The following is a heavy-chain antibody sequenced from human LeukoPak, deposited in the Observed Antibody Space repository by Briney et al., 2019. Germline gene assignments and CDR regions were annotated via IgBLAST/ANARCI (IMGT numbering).Heavy chain of an antibody. Sequence: SETLSLTCTVSGSSISSYYWSWIRQPPGKGLEWIGYIYYSGSTNYNPSLKSRVTISVDTSKNQFSLKLSSVTAADTAVYYCARSRAPPMDTYYFDYWGQGTLVTVSS. J-gene: IGHJ4*02. CDR2: IYYSGST. V-gene: IGHV4-59*01. CDR1: GSSISSYY. CDR3: ARSRAPPMDTYYFDY. D-gene: IGHD3-10*01.